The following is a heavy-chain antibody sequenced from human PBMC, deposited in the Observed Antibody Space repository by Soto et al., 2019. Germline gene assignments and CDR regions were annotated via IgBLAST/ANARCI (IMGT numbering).Heavy chain of an antibody. Sequence: SETLSLTCTVSGGPLSSGSYYWTWIRQAAGKRLECIGRVFSSGTTNYNPSLKSRVTMSVDTSKNQLSLKLTSVTAADTAVYYCARVGDSGYYWYFDYWGQGALVTVSS. J-gene: IGHJ4*02. D-gene: IGHD3-22*01. CDR3: ARVGDSGYYWYFDY. V-gene: IGHV4-61*02. CDR2: VFSSGTT. CDR1: GGPLSSGSYY.